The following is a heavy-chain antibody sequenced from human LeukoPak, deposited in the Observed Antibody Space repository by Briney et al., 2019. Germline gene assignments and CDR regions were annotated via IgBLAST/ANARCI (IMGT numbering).Heavy chain of an antibody. V-gene: IGHV4-61*02. D-gene: IGHD3-3*01. CDR3: ARSSITTFGVDKYYFDY. Sequence: SQTLSLTCTVSGGSISSGSYYWSWIRQPAGKGLEWIGRIYTSGSTNYNPSLKSRVTISVDTSKNQFSLKLSSVTAADTAVYYCARSSITTFGVDKYYFDYWGQGTLVTVSS. J-gene: IGHJ4*02. CDR1: GGSISSGSYY. CDR2: IYTSGST.